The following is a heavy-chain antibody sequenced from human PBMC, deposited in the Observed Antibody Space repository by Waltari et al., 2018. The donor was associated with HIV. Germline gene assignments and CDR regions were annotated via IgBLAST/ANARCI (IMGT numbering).Heavy chain of an antibody. J-gene: IGHJ4*02. V-gene: IGHV4-38-2*01. CDR2: IYHSGST. D-gene: IGHD1-26*01. Sequence: QVQLQESGPGLVKPSENLSLTCAVSGYSIRSGYYWGWIRQPPGKGLEWIGSIYHSGSTYYNPSLKSRVTISVDTSKNQFSLKLSSVTAADTAVYYCARVYGYSGSYPGAPDDYWGQGTLVTVSS. CDR3: ARVYGYSGSYPGAPDDY. CDR1: GYSIRSGYY.